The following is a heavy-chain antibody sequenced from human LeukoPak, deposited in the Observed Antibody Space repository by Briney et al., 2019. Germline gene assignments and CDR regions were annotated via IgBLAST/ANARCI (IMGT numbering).Heavy chain of an antibody. CDR1: GGTFSSYA. V-gene: IGHV1-69*13. J-gene: IGHJ4*02. CDR2: IIPIFGTA. Sequence: SVNVSRKASGGTFSSYAISWVRQAPGQGLEWMGGIIPIFGTANYAQKFQGRVTITADESTSTAYMELSSLRSEDTAVYYCAAEGSGSYLLTYYFDYWGQGTLVTVSS. CDR3: AAEGSGSYLLTYYFDY. D-gene: IGHD3-10*01.